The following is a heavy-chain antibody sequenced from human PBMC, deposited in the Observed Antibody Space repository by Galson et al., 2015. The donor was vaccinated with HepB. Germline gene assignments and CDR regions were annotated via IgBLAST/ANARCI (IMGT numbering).Heavy chain of an antibody. J-gene: IGHJ5*02. CDR3: AKDRDYDSTGGWFDP. V-gene: IGHV3-9*01. D-gene: IGHD3-22*01. Sequence: SLRLSCAASGFTFSSYAMHWVRQAPGKGLEWVSGISWNSGSIGYADSVKGRFTISRDNAKNSLYLQMNSLRAEDTALYYCAKDRDYDSTGGWFDPWGQGTLVTVSS. CDR1: GFTFSSYA. CDR2: ISWNSGSI.